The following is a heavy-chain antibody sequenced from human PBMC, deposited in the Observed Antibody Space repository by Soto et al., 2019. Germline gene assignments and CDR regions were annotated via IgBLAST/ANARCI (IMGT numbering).Heavy chain of an antibody. CDR2: IYYSGST. CDR1: GGSISSGGYY. J-gene: IGHJ5*02. D-gene: IGHD5-18*01. V-gene: IGHV4-31*11. CDR3: ARGTYSYGFLNNWFDP. Sequence: SETLSLTCAVSGGSISSGGYYWSWIRQHPGKGLEWIGYIYYSGSTYYNPSLKSRVTISVDTSKNQFSLKLSSVTAADTAVYYCARGTYSYGFLNNWFDPWGQGTLVTVSS.